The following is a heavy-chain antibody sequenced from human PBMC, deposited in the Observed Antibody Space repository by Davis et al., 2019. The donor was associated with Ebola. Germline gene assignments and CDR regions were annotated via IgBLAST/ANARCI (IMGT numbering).Heavy chain of an antibody. D-gene: IGHD3-10*01. V-gene: IGHV1-18*01. CDR1: GYTFKHYG. CDR3: ARDEFGELVLGTYEYYGMDV. J-gene: IGHJ6*04. CDR2: ISAYNGNT. Sequence: AASVKVSCKTSGYTFKHYGITWVRQAPGQGLEWMGWISAYNGNTNYAQKVQGRVTMTTDTSTSTAYMELRSLRSDDTAVYYCARDEFGELVLGTYEYYGMDVWGKGTTVTVSS.